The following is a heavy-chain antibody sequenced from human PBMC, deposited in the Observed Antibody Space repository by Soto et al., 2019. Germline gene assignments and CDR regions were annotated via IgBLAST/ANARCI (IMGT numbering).Heavy chain of an antibody. J-gene: IGHJ6*02. Sequence: PSETLSVTCTVSGGPISSYGCSWIRQSPGKGLEWIGYFYNSGSTNNNPSLKSRVTISVDTSKNQFSLKLTSVIAADTAVYYCARHVHSSSWGIDVWGQGTTVTVSS. CDR1: GGPISSYG. CDR2: FYNSGST. CDR3: ARHVHSSSWGIDV. D-gene: IGHD6-13*01. V-gene: IGHV4-59*08.